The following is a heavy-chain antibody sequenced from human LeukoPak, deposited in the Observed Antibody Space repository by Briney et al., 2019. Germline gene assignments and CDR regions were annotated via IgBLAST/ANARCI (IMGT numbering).Heavy chain of an antibody. J-gene: IGHJ4*02. CDR1: GGSFSGYY. D-gene: IGHD3-10*01. V-gene: IGHV4-34*01. CDR3: ARGRVKFGELFYFDY. CDR2: INHSGST. Sequence: SETLSLTCAVYGGSFSGYYWSWIRQPPGKGLEWIGEINHSGSTNYNPSLKSRVTISVDTSKNQFSLKLSSVTAADTAVYYCARGRVKFGELFYFDYWGQGTLVTVSS.